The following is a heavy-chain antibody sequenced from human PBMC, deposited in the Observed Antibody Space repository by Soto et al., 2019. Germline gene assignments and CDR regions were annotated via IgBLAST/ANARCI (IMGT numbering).Heavy chain of an antibody. CDR3: ARVGPFWSGYSSHYYYYGMDV. D-gene: IGHD3-3*01. V-gene: IGHV3-21*01. CDR2: ISSSSSYI. Sequence: PVGSLRLSCAASGFTFSSYSMNWVRQAPGKGLEWVSSISSSSSYIYYADSVKGRFTIPRDNAKNSLYLQMNSLRAEDTAVYYCARVGPFWSGYSSHYYYYGMDVWGQGTTVTVSS. J-gene: IGHJ6*02. CDR1: GFTFSSYS.